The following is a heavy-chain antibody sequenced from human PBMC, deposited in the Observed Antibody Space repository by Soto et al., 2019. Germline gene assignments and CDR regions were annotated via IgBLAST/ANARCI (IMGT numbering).Heavy chain of an antibody. CDR1: GGSFSGYY. CDR3: ARGRDYDYLWGSYRAFDY. D-gene: IGHD3-16*02. CDR2: INHRGST. V-gene: IGHV4-34*01. Sequence: PSDTLSLTCAVYGGSFSGYYWSWIRQPPGKGLEWIGEINHRGSTNYNPSLKSRVTISVDMSKNQFSLNLSSVTAADTAVYYCARGRDYDYLWGSYRAFDYWGQGTLVTVSS. J-gene: IGHJ4*02.